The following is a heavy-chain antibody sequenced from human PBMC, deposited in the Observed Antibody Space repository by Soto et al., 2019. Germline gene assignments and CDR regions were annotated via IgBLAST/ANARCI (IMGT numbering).Heavy chain of an antibody. CDR3: ARDTYYDSSGYSPNYGMDV. CDR1: GYTFTSYD. CDR2: MNPNSGNT. D-gene: IGHD3-22*01. Sequence: ASVKVSCKASGYTFTSYDINWVRQATGQGLEWMGWMNPNSGNTGYAQKFQGRVTMTRNTSISTAYMELSSLRSEDTAVYYCARDTYYDSSGYSPNYGMDVWGQGTTVTVSS. J-gene: IGHJ6*02. V-gene: IGHV1-8*01.